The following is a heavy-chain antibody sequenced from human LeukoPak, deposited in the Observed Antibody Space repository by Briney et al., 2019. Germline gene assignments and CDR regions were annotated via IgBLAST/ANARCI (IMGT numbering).Heavy chain of an antibody. CDR2: ISGSGGST. V-gene: IGHV3-23*01. CDR3: AKAATPATVYNWFDP. CDR1: GFTFSSYA. J-gene: IGHJ5*02. D-gene: IGHD4-17*01. Sequence: GGSLRLSCAASGFTFSSYAMSWVRQAPGKGVEWVSAISGSGGSTYYAESVKGGVTISRDNSKNTLYLQMNSLRAEDTAVYYCAKAATPATVYNWFDPWGQGTLVTVSS.